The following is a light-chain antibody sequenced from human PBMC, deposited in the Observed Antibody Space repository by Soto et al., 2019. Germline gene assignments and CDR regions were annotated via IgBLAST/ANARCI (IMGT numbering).Light chain of an antibody. J-gene: IGKJ4*01. CDR2: AAS. CDR3: QQSYGSPT. V-gene: IGKV1-39*01. Sequence: DIQMTQSPSSLSASVGDRVTITCRASQSINKYLNWYQQRPGEAPELLMYAASSLQSGVPSRFSGRGSGTYFTLTITNLQPEDFATYYCQQSYGSPTFGGGTKLEI. CDR1: QSINKY.